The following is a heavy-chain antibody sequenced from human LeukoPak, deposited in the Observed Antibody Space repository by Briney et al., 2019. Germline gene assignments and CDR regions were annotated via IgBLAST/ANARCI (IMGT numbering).Heavy chain of an antibody. CDR2: IYTSGST. V-gene: IGHV4-61*02. J-gene: IGHJ4*02. CDR3: ARAASKTGGRLGY. Sequence: PSETLSLTCTVSGGSISSGSYYWSWIRQPAGKGLEWIGRIYTSGSTNYNPSLKSRVTISVDTSKNQFSLKLSSVTAADTAVYYCARAASKTGGRLGYWGQGTLVTVSS. D-gene: IGHD3-10*01. CDR1: GGSISSGSYY.